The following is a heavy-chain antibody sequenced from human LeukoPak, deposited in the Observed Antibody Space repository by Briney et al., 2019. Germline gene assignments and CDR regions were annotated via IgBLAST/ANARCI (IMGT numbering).Heavy chain of an antibody. V-gene: IGHV1-69*06. D-gene: IGHD2/OR15-2a*01. CDR3: ARGGSIYYYYYMDV. CDR1: GGTFSSYA. Sequence: GASVKVSCKASGGTFSSYAISWVRQAPGQGLEWMGGIIPIFGTANYAQKFQGRVTITADKSTSTAYMELSSLRSEDTAVYYCARGGSIYYYYYMDVWGKGTTVTVSS. CDR2: IIPIFGTA. J-gene: IGHJ6*03.